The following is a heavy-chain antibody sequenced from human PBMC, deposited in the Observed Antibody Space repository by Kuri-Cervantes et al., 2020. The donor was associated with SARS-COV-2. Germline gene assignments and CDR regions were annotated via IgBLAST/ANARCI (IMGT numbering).Heavy chain of an antibody. CDR1: GFTFSDYY. Sequence: LKISCAASGFTFSDYYMSGIRQAPGTRLEWVSYISSSGSTIYYAESVKGRSTISRDNAKNSLYLQMSSLRAEDTAVYYCARRGSGWLSAACDYWGQGTLVTVSS. CDR3: ARRGSGWLSAACDY. D-gene: IGHD6-19*01. J-gene: IGHJ4*02. V-gene: IGHV3-11*01. CDR2: ISSSGSTI.